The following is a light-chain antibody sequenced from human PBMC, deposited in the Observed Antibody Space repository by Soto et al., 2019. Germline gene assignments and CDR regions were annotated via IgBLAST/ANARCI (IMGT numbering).Light chain of an antibody. V-gene: IGKV1-5*03. Sequence: DIQMTQSPSTLSGSVGDRVTITCRASQTISSWLAWYQQRPGKAPKLLIYNASTLKSGVPSRFSDSGSQTEFTLNISSLHPDDFAPYSCQHYNSYSEAFGKGTKVDIK. CDR2: NAS. CDR3: QHYNSYSEA. J-gene: IGKJ1*01. CDR1: QTISSW.